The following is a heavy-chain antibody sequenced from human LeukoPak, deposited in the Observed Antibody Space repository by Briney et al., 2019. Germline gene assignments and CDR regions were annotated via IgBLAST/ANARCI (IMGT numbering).Heavy chain of an antibody. CDR1: GFTVSSNY. CDR2: IYSGGST. CDR3: ARMDNWNYVAPYYFDY. V-gene: IGHV3-66*01. J-gene: IGHJ4*02. D-gene: IGHD1-7*01. Sequence: GGSLRLSCAASGFTVSSNYMSWVRQAPGKGLEWVSVIYSGGSTYYADSVKGRFTISRDNSKNTLYLQMNSLRAEDTAVYYCARMDNWNYVAPYYFDYWGQGTLVTVSS.